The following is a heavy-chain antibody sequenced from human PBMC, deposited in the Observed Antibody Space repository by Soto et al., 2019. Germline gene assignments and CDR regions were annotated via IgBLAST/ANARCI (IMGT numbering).Heavy chain of an antibody. J-gene: IGHJ4*02. CDR1: GFTFSHYY. CDR3: APSGYLAPFDY. V-gene: IGHV3-11*01. CDR2: ISSSGSTI. Sequence: GGSLRLSCAASGFTFSHYYMNWIRQAPGKGLEWVSYISSSGSTIYYADSVKGRFTISRDNAKNSLYLQMNSLRAEDTAVYYCAPSGYLAPFDYWGQGTLVTVSS. D-gene: IGHD3-22*01.